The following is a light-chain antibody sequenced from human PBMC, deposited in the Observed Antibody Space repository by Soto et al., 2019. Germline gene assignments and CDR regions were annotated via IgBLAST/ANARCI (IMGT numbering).Light chain of an antibody. V-gene: IGLV3-21*02. CDR1: NIGSKS. J-gene: IGLJ2*01. CDR2: DDS. Sequence: SYELTQPPSVSVAPGQTATITCEGDNIGSKSVHWYQQKPGQAPVLVLYDDSDRPSGIPERLSGSNSGNTATLTISRVEAGDESDYYCQVWDSSMAHPRFVGGTKRTVL. CDR3: QVWDSSMAHPR.